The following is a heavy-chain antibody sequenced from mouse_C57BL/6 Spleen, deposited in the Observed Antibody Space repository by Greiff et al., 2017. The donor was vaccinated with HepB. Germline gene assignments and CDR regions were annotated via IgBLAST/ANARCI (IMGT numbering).Heavy chain of an antibody. Sequence: EVMLVESGGDLVKPGGSLKLSCAASGFTFSSYGMSWVRQTPDKRLEWVATISSGGSYTYYPDSVKGRFTISRDNAKNTLYLQMSSLKSEDTAMYYCARHEDYYGSSYSAWFAYWGQGTLVTVSA. V-gene: IGHV5-6*01. CDR2: ISSGGSYT. CDR3: ARHEDYYGSSYSAWFAY. CDR1: GFTFSSYG. D-gene: IGHD1-1*01. J-gene: IGHJ3*01.